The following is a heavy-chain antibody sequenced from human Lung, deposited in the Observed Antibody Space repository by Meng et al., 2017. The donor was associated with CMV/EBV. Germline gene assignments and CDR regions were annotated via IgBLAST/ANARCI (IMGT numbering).Heavy chain of an antibody. CDR2: IYSGGST. D-gene: IGHD5-18*01. CDR3: ARDRGYSYGSLGMDV. Sequence: GESLKISCAASGFTVSSNYMSWVRQAPGKGLEWVPVIYSGGSTYYADSVKGRFTISRDNSKNTLYLQMNSLRAEDTAVYYCARDRGYSYGSLGMDVWGQGTTVTVSS. CDR1: GFTVSSNY. J-gene: IGHJ6*02. V-gene: IGHV3-53*01.